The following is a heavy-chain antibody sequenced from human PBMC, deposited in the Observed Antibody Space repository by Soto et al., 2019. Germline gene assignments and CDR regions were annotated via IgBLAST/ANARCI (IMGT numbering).Heavy chain of an antibody. V-gene: IGHV4-4*02. Sequence: QVQLQESGPGLVKPSGTLSLTCAVSGGSISSTDWWSWVRQPPGKGLEWIGEIYHGGSTNYTPSLKIRVTMSVDRSKNQFSLKLTSVTAADTAVYYCASSKSGGSYYFDYWGQGTLVTVSS. D-gene: IGHD1-26*01. CDR2: IYHGGST. J-gene: IGHJ4*02. CDR1: GGSISSTDW. CDR3: ASSKSGGSYYFDY.